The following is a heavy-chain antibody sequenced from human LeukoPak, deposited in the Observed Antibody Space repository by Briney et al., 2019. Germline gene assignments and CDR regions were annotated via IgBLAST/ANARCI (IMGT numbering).Heavy chain of an antibody. Sequence: GGSLRLSCTASGFTFGDYAMSWVRQAPGKGLEWVSSISGSGGGTYYADSVKGRFTISRDNSKSTLYLQMDSLRAEDTAVYFCAKTRDTGGYSPFDYWGQGTLVTVSS. CDR2: ISGSGGGT. D-gene: IGHD7-27*01. V-gene: IGHV3-23*01. CDR1: GFTFGDYA. J-gene: IGHJ4*02. CDR3: AKTRDTGGYSPFDY.